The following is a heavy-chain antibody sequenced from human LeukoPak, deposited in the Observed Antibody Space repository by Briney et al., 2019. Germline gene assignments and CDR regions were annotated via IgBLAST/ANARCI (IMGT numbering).Heavy chain of an antibody. CDR3: ARALSWDGNAFDI. V-gene: IGHV4-59*01. D-gene: IGHD6-13*01. CDR2: IYYSGST. J-gene: IGHJ3*02. Sequence: SETLSLTCTVSGGSISSYYWSWIRQPPGKGLEWIGYIYYSGSTSYNPSLKSRVTISVDTSKNQFSLKLSSVTAADTAVYYCARALSWDGNAFDIWGQGTMVTVSS. CDR1: GGSISSYY.